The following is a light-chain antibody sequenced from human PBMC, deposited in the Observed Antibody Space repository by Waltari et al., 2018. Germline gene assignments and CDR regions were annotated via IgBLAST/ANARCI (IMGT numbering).Light chain of an antibody. CDR2: GAS. CDR1: QSVSSSY. J-gene: IGKJ1*01. Sequence: EIVLTQSPGTLSLSPGERATLSCRASQSVSSSYLAWYQQKAGQAPRLLIYGASSRATGIPDRFSGSGSGTDFTLAISRLEPEDFAVYYCQHYGSSLWTFGQGTKEEIK. CDR3: QHYGSSLWT. V-gene: IGKV3-20*01.